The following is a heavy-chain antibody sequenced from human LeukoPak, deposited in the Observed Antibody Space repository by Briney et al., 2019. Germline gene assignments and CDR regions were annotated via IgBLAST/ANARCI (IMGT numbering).Heavy chain of an antibody. CDR3: ARATYEDFDS. CDR2: IYTSGST. CDR1: GGSISSGNYY. D-gene: IGHD3-22*01. Sequence: SQTLSLTCTVSGGSISSGNYYWSWIRQPAGKGLEWVGRIYTSGSTNYNPSLKSRVTILVDTSKSQFSLKLSSVIAADTAVYYCARATYEDFDSWGQGTLVTVSS. V-gene: IGHV4-61*02. J-gene: IGHJ4*02.